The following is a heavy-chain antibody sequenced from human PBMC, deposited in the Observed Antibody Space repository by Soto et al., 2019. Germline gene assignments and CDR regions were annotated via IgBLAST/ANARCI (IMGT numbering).Heavy chain of an antibody. D-gene: IGHD2-8*01. J-gene: IGHJ4*02. CDR2: ISENGVNK. Sequence: GGSLRLSCSASGFTFTSFAIHWVRHAPGKGLEWVAVISENGVNKYSAESVRGRFVISRDNSKNTVELEMNSLRPEDTAIYFCARRLTKTVSALGYWGQGTLVTAPQ. CDR3: ARRLTKTVSALGY. CDR1: GFTFTSFA. V-gene: IGHV3-30*09.